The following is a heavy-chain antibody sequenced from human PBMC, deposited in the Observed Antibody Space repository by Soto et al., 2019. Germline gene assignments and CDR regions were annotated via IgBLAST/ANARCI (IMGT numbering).Heavy chain of an antibody. J-gene: IGHJ4*02. CDR2: ISGSGGST. D-gene: IGHD3-3*01. V-gene: IGHV3-23*01. CDR3: AKDPDFWSGYPDY. Sequence: HPGGSLRLSCAASGFTFSSYAMSWVRQAPGKGLEWVSAISGSGGSTYYADSVKGRFTISRDNSKNTLYLQMNSLRAEDTAVYYCAKDPDFWSGYPDYWGQGTLVTVSS. CDR1: GFTFSSYA.